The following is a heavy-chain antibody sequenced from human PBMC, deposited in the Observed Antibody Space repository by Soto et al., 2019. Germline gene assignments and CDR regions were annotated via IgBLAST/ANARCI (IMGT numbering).Heavy chain of an antibody. CDR1: GFSLHTSGVG. V-gene: IGHV2-5*02. J-gene: IGHJ6*02. Sequence: QITLKESGPTLVKPTQTLTLTCTFSGFSLHTSGVGVGWIRQPPGKALEWLALIYWDHEKRYSPSLRSRLTITKDTSKNQVVLALTNVDPVDTATYFCAHMSKDDRDRSIYGLDFWGPAATVTVSS. CDR2: IYWDHEK. CDR3: AHMSKDDRDRSIYGLDF. D-gene: IGHD2-21*02.